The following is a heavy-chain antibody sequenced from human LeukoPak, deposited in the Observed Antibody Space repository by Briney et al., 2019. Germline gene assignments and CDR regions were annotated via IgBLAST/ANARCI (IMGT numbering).Heavy chain of an antibody. CDR3: ARVGYYYDSSGYFDY. J-gene: IGHJ4*02. CDR1: GFTCSTYV. Sequence: GGSLRLSCAASGFTCSTYVMSWVRQAPGKGLEWLSLILHNGDSTYYADSVKGRFTISRDNSKNTLYLQMNSLRAEDTAVYYCARVGYYYDSSGYFDYWGQGTLVTVSS. D-gene: IGHD3-22*01. V-gene: IGHV3-23*01. CDR2: ILHNGDST.